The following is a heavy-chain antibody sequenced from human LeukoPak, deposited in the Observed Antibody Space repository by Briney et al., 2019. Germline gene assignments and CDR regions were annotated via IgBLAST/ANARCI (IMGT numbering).Heavy chain of an antibody. CDR1: GYSFTSYW. D-gene: IGHD2-8*01. V-gene: IGHV5-51*01. CDR2: IYPGDSDT. J-gene: IGHJ3*02. CDR3: ARPVREKRKDDAFDI. Sequence: GESLQISCKGSGYSFTSYWIGWVRRMPGKGLEWMGIIYPGDSDTRYSPSFQGQVTISADKSISTAYLQWSSMKASDTAMYYCARPVREKRKDDAFDIWGQGTMVTVSS.